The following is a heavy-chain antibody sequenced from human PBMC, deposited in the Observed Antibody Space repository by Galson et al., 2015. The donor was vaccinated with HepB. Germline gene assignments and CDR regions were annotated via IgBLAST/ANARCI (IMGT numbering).Heavy chain of an antibody. D-gene: IGHD2-15*01. CDR2: MNSNSGNT. CDR1: GYTFTSYD. Sequence: SVKVSCKASGYTFTSYDINWVRQATGQGLEWMGWMNSNSGNTGYAQKFQGRVTMTRNTSISTAYMELSSLRSEDTAVYYCARGRRVVVAAGWFDPWGQGTLVTVSS. CDR3: ARGRRVVVAAGWFDP. V-gene: IGHV1-8*01. J-gene: IGHJ5*02.